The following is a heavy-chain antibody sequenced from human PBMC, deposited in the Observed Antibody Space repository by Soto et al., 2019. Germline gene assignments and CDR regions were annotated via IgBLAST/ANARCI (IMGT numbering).Heavy chain of an antibody. D-gene: IGHD2-15*01. Sequence: EVQLLESGGGFVQPGGFLRLSCAASGFTFSNYAMSWVRQAPGKGLEWVSVISGSDGTTYYADSVKGRFTISRDNSKNTLYLQMNSVRVEYTGVYYFAEGRGGGNAATNYWGQGTLVTVSS. J-gene: IGHJ4*02. CDR1: GFTFSNYA. CDR3: AEGRGGGNAATNY. CDR2: ISGSDGTT. V-gene: IGHV3-23*01.